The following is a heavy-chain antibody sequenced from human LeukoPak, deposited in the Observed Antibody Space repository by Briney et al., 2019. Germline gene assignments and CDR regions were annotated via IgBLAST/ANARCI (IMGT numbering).Heavy chain of an antibody. CDR1: GDSVNNNHYY. J-gene: IGHJ2*01. CDR2: IYYSGTT. V-gene: IGHV4-39*01. D-gene: IGHD2/OR15-2a*01. Sequence: LSETLSLTCTVSGDSVNNNHYYWAWIRRPPGKGLEWIGSIYYSGTTYYNPSLGSRVTMSVDTSENQLSLKLTSVSAADTALYYCARNSPVYWNFDLWGRGTLVSVSS. CDR3: ARNSPVYWNFDL.